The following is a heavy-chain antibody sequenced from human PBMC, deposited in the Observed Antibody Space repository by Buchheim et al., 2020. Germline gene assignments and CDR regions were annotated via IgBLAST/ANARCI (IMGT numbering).Heavy chain of an antibody. CDR2: ISGSGGST. CDR1: GFTFRSYA. Sequence: EVQLLESGGGLVQPAGSLRLSCAASGFTFRSYAMNWVRQAPGKGLEWVSGISGSGGSTYYADSVKGRFTISRDNSKNTLYLQMNSLRVEDTAVYYCAKLQGDTLGGANGAFDIWGQGT. CDR3: AKLQGDTLGGANGAFDI. J-gene: IGHJ3*02. D-gene: IGHD2-8*01. V-gene: IGHV3-23*01.